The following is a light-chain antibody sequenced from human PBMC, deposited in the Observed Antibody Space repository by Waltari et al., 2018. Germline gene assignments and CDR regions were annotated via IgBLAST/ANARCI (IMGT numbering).Light chain of an antibody. Sequence: QSVLTQPPSLSGTPGQRVTISCSGRNSNTGSNTVDWYQVLPGTAPKLLIHGNEQRPSGVPDRFSGCKFGTAGALAISGRHTEDGSEYDFAAWDEGLKGWVLCGWTRLSVL. J-gene: IGLJ3*02. CDR3: AAWDEGLKGWV. CDR1: NSNTGSNT. CDR2: GNE. V-gene: IGLV1-44*01.